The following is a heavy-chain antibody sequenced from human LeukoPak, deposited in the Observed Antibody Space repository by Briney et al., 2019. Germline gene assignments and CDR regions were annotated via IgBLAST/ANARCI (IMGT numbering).Heavy chain of an antibody. CDR2: IKSKTDGGTT. CDR3: TTPLTTKGYYYYYMDV. V-gene: IGHV3-15*01. D-gene: IGHD4-11*01. CDR1: GFTFSNAW. Sequence: GGSLRLSCAASGFTFSNAWMSWVRQAPGKGLEWVGRIKSKTDGGTTDYAAPVKGRFTISRDDSKNTLYLQMNSLKTEDTAVYYCTTPLTTKGYYYYYMDVWGKGTTVTVSS. J-gene: IGHJ6*03.